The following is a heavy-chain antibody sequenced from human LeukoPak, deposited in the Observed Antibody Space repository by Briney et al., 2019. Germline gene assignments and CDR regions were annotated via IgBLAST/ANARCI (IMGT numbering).Heavy chain of an antibody. V-gene: IGHV1-18*01. Sequence: SVKVSCKASGYTFTVYGISWVRRAPGEGLQWMGWISTYNGNTNYAQKLQGRVTMTSDTSTSTAYMELRSLRPDDTAVYYCARMTVSGRDNWFDPWGQGTLVTVSS. J-gene: IGHJ5*02. CDR2: ISTYNGNT. CDR1: GYTFTVYG. D-gene: IGHD6-19*01. CDR3: ARMTVSGRDNWFDP.